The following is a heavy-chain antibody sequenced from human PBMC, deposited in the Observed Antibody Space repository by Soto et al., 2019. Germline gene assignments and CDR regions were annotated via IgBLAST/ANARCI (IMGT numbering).Heavy chain of an antibody. CDR2: IYHSGST. CDR1: GGSISSGGYS. V-gene: IGHV4-30-2*01. Sequence: QLQMQESGSGLVKPSQTLSLTCAVSGGSISSGGYSWSWIRQPPGKGLEWIGYIYHSGSTYYNPSLKSRVTISVDRSKNQFSLKLSSVTAADTAVYYCARAGGLGAVAVDYWGQGTLVTVSS. J-gene: IGHJ4*02. D-gene: IGHD6-19*01. CDR3: ARAGGLGAVAVDY.